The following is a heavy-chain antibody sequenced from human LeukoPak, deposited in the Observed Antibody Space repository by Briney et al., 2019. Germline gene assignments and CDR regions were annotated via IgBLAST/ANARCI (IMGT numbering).Heavy chain of an antibody. CDR3: ARAYDSSGYWVRGLDWFDP. D-gene: IGHD3-22*01. CDR1: GYTFTGYY. Sequence: GASVKVSCKTSGYTFTGYYMHWVRQAPGQGLEWMGWINPNSGGTNYAQKFQGRVTMTRDTSISTAYMELSRLRSDDTAVYYCARAYDSSGYWVRGLDWFDPWGQGTLVTVSS. CDR2: INPNSGGT. J-gene: IGHJ5*02. V-gene: IGHV1-2*02.